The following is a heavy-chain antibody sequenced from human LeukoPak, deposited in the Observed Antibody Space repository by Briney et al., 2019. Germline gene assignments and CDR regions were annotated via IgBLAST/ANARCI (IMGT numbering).Heavy chain of an antibody. CDR1: GFTFSDYY. V-gene: IGHV3-11*04. Sequence: PGGSLRLSCAASGFTFSDYYMSWIRQAPGKGLEWVSYISSSGSITDYADSVRGRFTISRDNAKNSLYLQMNSLRAEDTAVYYCTSPPLGYCSTTSCLQYFEQWGQGTLVTVSS. CDR2: ISSSGSIT. CDR3: TSPPLGYCSTTSCLQYFEQ. J-gene: IGHJ1*01. D-gene: IGHD2-2*01.